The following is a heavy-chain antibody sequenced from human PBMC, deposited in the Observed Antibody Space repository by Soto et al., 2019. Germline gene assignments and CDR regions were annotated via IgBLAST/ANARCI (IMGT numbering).Heavy chain of an antibody. D-gene: IGHD3-10*02. CDR1: GYTFTSFG. J-gene: IGHJ6*02. V-gene: IGHV1-18*01. CDR2: ISAYNVDT. CDR3: ERDFTMFRGPVQDHYISDL. Sequence: VQLVQSGAEVKKPGASVRVSCKASGYTFTSFGISWVRQATGQGLAWVGWISAYNVDTKYAEHFQGRVTRTTDTPTSIAYMEVRSLRPYYTSVYYCERDFTMFRGPVQDHYISDLWDEGTTVTV.